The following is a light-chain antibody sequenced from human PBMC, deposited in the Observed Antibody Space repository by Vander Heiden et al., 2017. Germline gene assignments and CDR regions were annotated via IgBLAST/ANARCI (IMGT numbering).Light chain of an antibody. CDR1: QAISSY. CDR2: AAS. CDR3: QQDDSYPQT. Sequence: IRMTQSPSSFSASTGDKVTITCRASQAISSYVAWYQQKPGKAPKLLIYAASTLQSGVPSRFSGSGSGTDFTLTISCLQSEDFATYYCQQDDSYPQTFGQGTKVDIK. J-gene: IGKJ1*01. V-gene: IGKV1-8*01.